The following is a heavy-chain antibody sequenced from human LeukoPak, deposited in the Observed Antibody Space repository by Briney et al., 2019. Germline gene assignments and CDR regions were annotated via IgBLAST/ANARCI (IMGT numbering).Heavy chain of an antibody. D-gene: IGHD1/OR15-1a*01. J-gene: IGHJ4*02. V-gene: IGHV1-2*02. CDR1: GYTFTGYY. CDR2: INPKSGGT. CDR3: ARDISPLGTPVFDY. Sequence: ASEKVSRKASGYTFTGYYMHWVRQAPGQGLEWMGWINPKSGGTNYAQQFQGRVTMTRDTSISTAYMELSRLRSDDTAVYYCARDISPLGTPVFDYWGQGTLVTVSS.